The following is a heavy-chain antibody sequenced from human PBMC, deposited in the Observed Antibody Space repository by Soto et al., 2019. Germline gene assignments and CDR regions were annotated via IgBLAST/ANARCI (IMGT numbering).Heavy chain of an antibody. D-gene: IGHD3-16*01. CDR3: ARESTFSPGSFDY. V-gene: IGHV3-21*01. Sequence: PGGSLRLSCAASGFTFSSYSMNWVRQAPGKGLEWVSSISSSSSYIYYADSVKGRFTISRDNAKNSLYLQMNSLRAEDTAVYYCARESTFSPGSFDYWGQGTLVTVSS. CDR1: GFTFSSYS. CDR2: ISSSSSYI. J-gene: IGHJ4*02.